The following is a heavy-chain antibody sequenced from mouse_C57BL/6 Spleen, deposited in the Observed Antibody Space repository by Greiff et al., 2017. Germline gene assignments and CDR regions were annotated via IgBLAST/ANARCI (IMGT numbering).Heavy chain of an antibody. J-gene: IGHJ4*01. Sequence: QVHVKQSGAELARPGASVKLSCKASGYTFTSYGISWVKQRTGQGLEWIGEIYPRSGNTYYNEKFKGKATLTADKSSSTAYMELRSLTSEDSAVYFCAREGVYPYYYAMDYWGQGTSVTVSS. V-gene: IGHV1-81*01. CDR3: AREGVYPYYYAMDY. CDR2: IYPRSGNT. CDR1: GYTFTSYG.